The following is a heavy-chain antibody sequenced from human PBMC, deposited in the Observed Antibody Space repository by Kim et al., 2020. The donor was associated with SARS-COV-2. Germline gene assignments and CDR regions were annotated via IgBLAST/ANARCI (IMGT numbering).Heavy chain of an antibody. D-gene: IGHD3-3*01. CDR3: ARGRITIFGVVTEFDY. V-gene: IGHV4-31*02. Sequence: LKRRVNISVDTSKNQFSLKLSSVTAADTAVYYCARGRITIFGVVTEFDYWGQGTLVTVSS. J-gene: IGHJ4*02.